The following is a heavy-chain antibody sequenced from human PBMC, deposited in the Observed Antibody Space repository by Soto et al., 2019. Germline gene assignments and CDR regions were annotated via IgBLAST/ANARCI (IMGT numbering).Heavy chain of an antibody. D-gene: IGHD6-13*01. V-gene: IGHV3-23*01. J-gene: IGHJ4*02. Sequence: GGSLRLSCAASGFTFSYFAMSWVRQAPGKGLEWVSAITGSGGDSFHADSVKGRFTISRDNSKNTLFLQMNGLRAEDTAVYYCAKGSGSSRPYYFDYWGQGTPVTVSS. CDR2: ITGSGGDS. CDR3: AKGSGSSRPYYFDY. CDR1: GFTFSYFA.